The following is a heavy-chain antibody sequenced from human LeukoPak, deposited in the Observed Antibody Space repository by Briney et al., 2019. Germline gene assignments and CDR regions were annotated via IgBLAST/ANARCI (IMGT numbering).Heavy chain of an antibody. J-gene: IGHJ6*02. CDR3: ARGYYYYGMDV. CDR1: GYSISSGYY. CDR2: IYHSGST. V-gene: IGHV4-38-2*02. Sequence: SETLSLTCTVSGYSISSGYYWGWIRQPPGKGLEWIGSIYHSGSTYYNPSLKSRVTISVDTSKNQFSLKLSSVTAADTAVYYCARGYYYYGMDVWGQGTTVTVSS.